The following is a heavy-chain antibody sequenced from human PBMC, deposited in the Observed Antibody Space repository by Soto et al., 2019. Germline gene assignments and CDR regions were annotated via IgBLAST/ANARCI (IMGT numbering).Heavy chain of an antibody. CDR3: ARDRTELGMFDY. CDR2: ISAYNGNT. Sequence: ASVKVSCKASGYTFTSYGISWVRQAPGQGLEWMGWISAYNGNTNYAQKLQGRVTMTTDTSTSTAYTELRSLRSDDTAVYYCARDRTELGMFDYWGQGTLVTVSS. CDR1: GYTFTSYG. D-gene: IGHD7-27*01. V-gene: IGHV1-18*01. J-gene: IGHJ4*02.